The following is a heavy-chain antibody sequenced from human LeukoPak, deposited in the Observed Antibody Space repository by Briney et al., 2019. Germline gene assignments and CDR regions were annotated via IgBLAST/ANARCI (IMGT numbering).Heavy chain of an antibody. CDR1: GYTFTSYD. J-gene: IGHJ4*02. D-gene: IGHD3-22*01. CDR3: ARGRMNYDSSGYYFITFDY. V-gene: IGHV1-8*03. CDR2: MNPNSGNT. Sequence: ASVKVSCKASGYTFTSYDINWVRQATGQGLEWMGWMNPNSGNTGYAQKFQGRVTITGNTSISTAYMELSSLRSEDTAVYYCARGRMNYDSSGYYFITFDYWGQGTLVTVSS.